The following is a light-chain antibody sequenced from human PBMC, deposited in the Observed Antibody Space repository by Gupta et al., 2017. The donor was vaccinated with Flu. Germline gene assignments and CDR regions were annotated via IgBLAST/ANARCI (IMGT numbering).Light chain of an antibody. CDR2: SAS. J-gene: IGKJ2*01. V-gene: IGKV3-20*01. CDR3: QHSGTSLYT. CDR1: QSVSSSY. Sequence: GTLSLSPGERATLSCRASQSVSSSYLAWYQQKPGQAPRLLIYSASTRATGIPDRFSGGGSGTDFTLTISRLEPEDFAVYFCQHSGTSLYTFGQGTKLEI.